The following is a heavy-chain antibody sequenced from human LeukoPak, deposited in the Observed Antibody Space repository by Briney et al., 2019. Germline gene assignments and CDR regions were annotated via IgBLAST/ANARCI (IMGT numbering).Heavy chain of an antibody. V-gene: IGHV1-69*06. Sequence: ASVKVSCKASGGSCSSYSISWGRQAPGQGLEGMGGIIPIFGTANYAQKFQGRVTITEDTSASTAYMALSSLRSEEMAFYYCATDEVDHQNRSATVFDCWGQGTLVTVSS. CDR1: GGSCSSYS. J-gene: IGHJ4*02. CDR2: IIPIFGTA. CDR3: ATDEVDHQNRSATVFDC. D-gene: IGHD2-15*01.